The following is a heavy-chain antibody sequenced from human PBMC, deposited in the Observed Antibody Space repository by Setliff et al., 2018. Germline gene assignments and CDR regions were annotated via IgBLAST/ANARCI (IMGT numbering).Heavy chain of an antibody. D-gene: IGHD3-16*01. CDR1: VASISTHY. V-gene: IGHV4-59*11. CDR2: TYYSGAT. Sequence: SETLSLTCTVSVASISTHYWSWIRQPPGKGLEWIGHTYYSGATNYNPSLKCRVTISVDASKNQVSLKMNFVTAADTAVYYCARGGVLGTGDFDYWGQGTLVTVSS. J-gene: IGHJ4*02. CDR3: ARGGVLGTGDFDY.